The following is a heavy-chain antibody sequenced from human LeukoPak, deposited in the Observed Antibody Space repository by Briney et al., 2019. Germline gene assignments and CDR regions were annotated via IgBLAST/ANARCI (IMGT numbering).Heavy chain of an antibody. Sequence: GGSLRLSCAASGFTFSNACMNWVRQAPGKGLEWVGHSKRKTDGGTTDYAAPVKGRFTISRDDSKNTLYLQMNSLKTEDTAAYYCTTGNYGAPRDDAFDIWGQGTMVTVSS. CDR2: SKRKTDGGTT. CDR1: GFTFSNAC. D-gene: IGHD4-17*01. CDR3: TTGNYGAPRDDAFDI. J-gene: IGHJ3*02. V-gene: IGHV3-15*01.